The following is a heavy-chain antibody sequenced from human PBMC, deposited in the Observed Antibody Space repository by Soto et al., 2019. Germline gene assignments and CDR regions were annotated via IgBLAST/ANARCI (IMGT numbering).Heavy chain of an antibody. J-gene: IGHJ6*02. V-gene: IGHV1-69*13. CDR1: GGTFSSYA. CDR2: IIPIFGTA. D-gene: IGHD2-15*01. CDR3: ARGGGYCSGGSCYQERYYYYYGMDV. Sequence: ASVKVSCKASGGTFSSYAISWVRQAPGQGLEWMGGIIPIFGTANYAQKFQGRVTITADESTSTAYMELGSLRSEDTAVYYCARGGGYCSGGSCYQERYYYYYGMDVWGQGTTVTVSS.